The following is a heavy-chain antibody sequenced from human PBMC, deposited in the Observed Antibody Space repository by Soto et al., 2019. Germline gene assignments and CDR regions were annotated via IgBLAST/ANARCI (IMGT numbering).Heavy chain of an antibody. CDR2: ISYSGST. J-gene: IGHJ5*02. V-gene: IGHV4-31*03. CDR3: ARWWSGSRQGFDP. Sequence: QVQLQESGPGLVKPSQTLSLTCTVSGGSISSGDYYWSWIRQHPGKGLEWIGYISYSGSTYYNPSLKGRVTISVDTSKNQFSLKLSSVTAADTAVYYCARWWSGSRQGFDPWGQGTLVTVSS. D-gene: IGHD3-3*01. CDR1: GGSISSGDYY.